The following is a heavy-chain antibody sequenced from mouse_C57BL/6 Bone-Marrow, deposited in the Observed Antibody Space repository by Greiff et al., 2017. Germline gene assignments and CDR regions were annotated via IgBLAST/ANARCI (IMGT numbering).Heavy chain of an antibody. J-gene: IGHJ1*03. CDR2: IRSKSSNYAT. CDR1: GFTFNTYA. CDR3: VRDYYGSSYDWYFDV. D-gene: IGHD1-1*01. Sequence: DVHLVESGGGLVQPKGSLKLSCAASGFTFNTYAMHWVRQAPGKGLEWVARIRSKSSNYATYYADSVKDRFTISRDDSQSMLYLQMNNLKTEDTAMYYCVRDYYGSSYDWYFDVWGTGTTVTVSS. V-gene: IGHV10-3*01.